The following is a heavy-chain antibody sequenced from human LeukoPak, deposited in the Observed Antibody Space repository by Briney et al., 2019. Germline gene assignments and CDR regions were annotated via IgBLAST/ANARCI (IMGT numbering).Heavy chain of an antibody. CDR1: GFTVSSNY. D-gene: IGHD3-9*01. CDR2: IYSGGST. J-gene: IGHJ4*02. Sequence: GGSLRLSCAASGFTVSSNYVSWVRQAPGKGLEWVSVIYSGGSTYYADSVKGRFTISRDNSKNTLYLQMNSLRAEDTAVYYCAKEGGYYDILTGYYSPGYFDYWGQGTLVTVSS. CDR3: AKEGGYYDILTGYYSPGYFDY. V-gene: IGHV3-66*01.